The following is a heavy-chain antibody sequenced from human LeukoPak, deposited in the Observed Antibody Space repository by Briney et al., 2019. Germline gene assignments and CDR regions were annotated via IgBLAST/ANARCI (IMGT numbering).Heavy chain of an antibody. CDR1: GGSISSYY. V-gene: IGHV4-4*09. D-gene: IGHD3-22*01. CDR2: IYTSGST. J-gene: IGHJ3*02. Sequence: SETLSLTCTVSGGSISSYYWSWIRQPPGKGLEWIGYIYTSGSTNYNPSLKSRVTISVDTSKNQFSLKLSSVTAADTAVYYCARGGYYDSSGYRPSGAFDIWGQGTMVTVSS. CDR3: ARGGYYDSSGYRPSGAFDI.